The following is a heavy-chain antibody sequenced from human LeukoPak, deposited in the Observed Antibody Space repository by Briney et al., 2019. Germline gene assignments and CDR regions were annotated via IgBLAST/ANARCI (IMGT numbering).Heavy chain of an antibody. Sequence: KPGGSLRLSCAASGFTFSSYSMNWVRQAPGKGLEWVSSISSSSSYIYYADSVKGRFTISRDNSKNTLYLQMNSLRAEDTAVYYCAKDRYSYGSSHDYWGQGTLVTVSS. CDR3: AKDRYSYGSSHDY. CDR2: ISSSSSYI. J-gene: IGHJ4*02. D-gene: IGHD5-18*01. CDR1: GFTFSSYS. V-gene: IGHV3-21*04.